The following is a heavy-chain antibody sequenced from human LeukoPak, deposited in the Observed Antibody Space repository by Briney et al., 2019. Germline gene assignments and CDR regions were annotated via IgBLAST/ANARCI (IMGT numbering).Heavy chain of an antibody. D-gene: IGHD3-10*01. CDR2: INPNSGGT. CDR3: ARVYGGYGSGSPYYYYYMDV. J-gene: IGHJ6*03. Sequence: GASVKVSCKASGYTFTGYYMHWVRQAPGQGLEWMGWINPNSGGTNYAQKFQGRVTMTRDTSISTAYMELSRLRSDDTAVYYCARVYGGYGSGSPYYYYYMDVWGKGTTVTVSS. V-gene: IGHV1-2*02. CDR1: GYTFTGYY.